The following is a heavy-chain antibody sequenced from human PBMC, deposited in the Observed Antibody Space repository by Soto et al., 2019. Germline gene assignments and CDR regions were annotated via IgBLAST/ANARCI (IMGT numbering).Heavy chain of an antibody. V-gene: IGHV1-18*04. Sequence: QVQLVQSGAEVKKPGASVKVSCKDSGYTFTIYGISWVRQAPGQGLEWMGWISGYNGNTDYAQNLQDRVTLTTDASTSSVYMELRSRRSDDTAVYYCARVDYYDSSGYYGYWGQGTLITVSS. CDR3: ARVDYYDSSGYYGY. D-gene: IGHD3-22*01. CDR2: ISGYNGNT. CDR1: GYTFTIYG. J-gene: IGHJ4*02.